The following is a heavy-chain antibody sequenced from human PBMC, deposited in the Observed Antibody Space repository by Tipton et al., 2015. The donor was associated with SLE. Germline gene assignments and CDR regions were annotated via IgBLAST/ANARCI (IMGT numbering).Heavy chain of an antibody. D-gene: IGHD3-10*01. Sequence: SLRLSCVGSGFNFDDFAMHWVRQAPGKGLEWVSGINWDSGSLGYADSVKGRFTISRDNAKNSLYLQMNSLSAEDTALYFCAKGGYPSYYYHMDVWGKGTTVTVSS. CDR2: INWDSGSL. CDR1: GFNFDDFA. V-gene: IGHV3-9*01. CDR3: AKGGYPSYYYHMDV. J-gene: IGHJ6*03.